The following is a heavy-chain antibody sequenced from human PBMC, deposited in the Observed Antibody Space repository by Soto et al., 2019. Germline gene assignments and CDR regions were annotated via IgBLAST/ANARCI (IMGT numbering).Heavy chain of an antibody. CDR3: AREVIAARQGDYYYYGMDV. J-gene: IGHJ6*02. Sequence: ASVKVSCKASGGAFSSYAISWVRQAPGQGLEWMGGIIPIFGTANYAQKFQGRVTITADESTSTAYMELSSLRSEDTAVYYCAREVIAARQGDYYYYGMDVWGQGTTVTVSS. CDR1: GGAFSSYA. CDR2: IIPIFGTA. V-gene: IGHV1-69*13. D-gene: IGHD6-6*01.